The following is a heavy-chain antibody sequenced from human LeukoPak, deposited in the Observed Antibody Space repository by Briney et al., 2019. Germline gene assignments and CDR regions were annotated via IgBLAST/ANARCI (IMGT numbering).Heavy chain of an antibody. CDR3: ARCDHFEVAAKRDWYFDL. CDR2: ISAYNGNT. CDR1: GYTFTSYG. V-gene: IGHV1-18*01. J-gene: IGHJ2*01. Sequence: ASVKVSCKASGYTFTSYGISWVRQAPGQGLEWMGWISAYNGNTNYAQKLQGRVTMTRDMSTSTVYMELSSLRSEDTAVYYCARCDHFEVAAKRDWYFDLWGRGTLVTVSS. D-gene: IGHD2-15*01.